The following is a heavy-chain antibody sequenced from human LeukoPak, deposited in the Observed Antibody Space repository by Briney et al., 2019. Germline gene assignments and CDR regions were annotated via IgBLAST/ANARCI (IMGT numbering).Heavy chain of an antibody. Sequence: GGSLRLSCAASGFTFSSYGMHWVRQAPGKGLEWVAVIWYDGSNKYYADSVKGRFTISRDNSQNTLYLQMNSLRAEDTAVYYCASIKRAMVGYRGQGTLVTVSS. CDR2: IWYDGSNK. J-gene: IGHJ4*02. V-gene: IGHV3-33*01. CDR1: GFTFSSYG. D-gene: IGHD5-18*01. CDR3: ASIKRAMVGY.